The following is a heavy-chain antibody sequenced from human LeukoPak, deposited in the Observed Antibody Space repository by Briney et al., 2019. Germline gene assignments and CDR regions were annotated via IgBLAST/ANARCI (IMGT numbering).Heavy chain of an antibody. V-gene: IGHV3-30-3*01. CDR3: ARSERKRFLEWSLDYYYGMDV. CDR1: GLTFSSYA. Sequence: PARTLRLSCAASGLTFSSYAMHWVRQAPGKGLEWVADISYDGSNKYYADPVKGRFTISRDNSKNTLYLQMNSLRAEDTAVYYCARSERKRFLEWSLDYYYGMDVWGQGTTVTVSS. D-gene: IGHD3-3*01. J-gene: IGHJ6*02. CDR2: ISYDGSNK.